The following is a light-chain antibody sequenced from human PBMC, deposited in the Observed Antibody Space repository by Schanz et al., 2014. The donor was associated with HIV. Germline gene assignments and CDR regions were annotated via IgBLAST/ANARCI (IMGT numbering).Light chain of an antibody. CDR1: QSVSSSY. V-gene: IGKV3-20*01. Sequence: EIVLTQSPGTLSLSPGEGATLSCRASQSVSSSYLTWYQQKPGQAPRLLIYGASSRANGIPARFSGAGSGTDFTLTISRLEPEDFAVYYCQQYEDWPLSSGGGTKVEIK. CDR2: GAS. CDR3: QQYEDWPLS. J-gene: IGKJ4*01.